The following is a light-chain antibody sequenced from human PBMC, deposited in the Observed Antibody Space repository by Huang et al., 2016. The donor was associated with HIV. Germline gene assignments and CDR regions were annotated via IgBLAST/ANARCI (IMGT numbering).Light chain of an antibody. V-gene: IGKV3-15*01. CDR1: QSVGSN. CDR2: SAS. CDR3: HQYNDWPIT. Sequence: ETVMTQSPATLSVSPVGRATLSCRASQSVGSNVAWYQQKPGQAPRLRIYSASSRATGIPARFRGSGSGTEFTLTISDLQSEDFAVYYCHQYNDWPITFGPGTKVDVK. J-gene: IGKJ3*01.